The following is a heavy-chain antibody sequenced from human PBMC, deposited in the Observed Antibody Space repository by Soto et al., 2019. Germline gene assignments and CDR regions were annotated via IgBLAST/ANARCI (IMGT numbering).Heavy chain of an antibody. CDR2: IYYSGST. J-gene: IGHJ4*02. D-gene: IGHD2-2*01. CDR1: GASISSYY. CDR3: ARTEYLQAFDL. Sequence: SETLSLTCSVSGASISSYYWSWIRQSPGKGLEWIGYIYYSGSTTYNPALRSRVTISADTSKNQFSLRLSSVTAADTAVYYCARTEYLQAFDLWGQGTQVTVSS. V-gene: IGHV4-59*01.